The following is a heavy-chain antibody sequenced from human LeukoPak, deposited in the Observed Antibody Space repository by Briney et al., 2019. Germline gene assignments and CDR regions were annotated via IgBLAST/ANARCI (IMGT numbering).Heavy chain of an antibody. D-gene: IGHD2-15*01. CDR2: IIRILGIA. V-gene: IGHV1-69*04. CDR1: GGTFSSYA. CDR3: ASGGVAADFDY. J-gene: IGHJ4*02. Sequence: ASVKVSCKASGGTFSSYAISWVRQAPRQGLEWMGRIIRILGIANYAQKFQGRVTITADKSTSTAYMELSSLRSEDTAVYYCASGGVAADFDYWGQGTLVTVSS.